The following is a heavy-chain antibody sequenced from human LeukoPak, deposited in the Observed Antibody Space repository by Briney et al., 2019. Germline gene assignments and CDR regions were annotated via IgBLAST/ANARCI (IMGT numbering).Heavy chain of an antibody. CDR2: INHSGST. Sequence: SETLSLTCAVYSGSFSGYYWSWIRQPPGKGLEWIGEINHSGSTNYNPSLKSRVTISVDTSKNQFSLKLSSVTAADTAVYYCARYRRITMVRGVKNYYYYMDVWGKGTTVTVSS. V-gene: IGHV4-34*01. D-gene: IGHD3-10*01. J-gene: IGHJ6*03. CDR1: SGSFSGYY. CDR3: ARYRRITMVRGVKNYYYYMDV.